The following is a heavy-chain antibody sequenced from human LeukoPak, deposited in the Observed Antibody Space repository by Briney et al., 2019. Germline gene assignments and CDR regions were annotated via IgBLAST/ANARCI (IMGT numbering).Heavy chain of an antibody. CDR1: GYNFNNHW. CDR3: ARQLGYCSGGSCYPSSFYGMDV. Sequence: GESLKISCKASGYNFNNHWIGWVRQMPGKGLEWMGIIYPGDSDTRYSPSFQGQVTISADKSISTAYLQWSSLKASDTAMYYCARQLGYCSGGSCYPSSFYGMDVWGQGTTVTVSS. V-gene: IGHV5-51*01. D-gene: IGHD2-15*01. J-gene: IGHJ6*02. CDR2: IYPGDSDT.